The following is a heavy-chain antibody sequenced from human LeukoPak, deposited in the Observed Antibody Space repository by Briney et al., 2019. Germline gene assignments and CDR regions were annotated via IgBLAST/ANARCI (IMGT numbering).Heavy chain of an antibody. J-gene: IGHJ4*02. V-gene: IGHV1-69*13. D-gene: IGHD6-19*01. CDR3: ARRGIAVAGTDGFDY. Sequence: SVKVSCKASGGTFSSYAISWVRQAPGQGLEWMGGIIPIFGTAKYAQKFQGRVTITADESTSTAYMEVSSLRSEDTAVYYCARRGIAVAGTDGFDYWGQGTLVTVSS. CDR1: GGTFSSYA. CDR2: IIPIFGTA.